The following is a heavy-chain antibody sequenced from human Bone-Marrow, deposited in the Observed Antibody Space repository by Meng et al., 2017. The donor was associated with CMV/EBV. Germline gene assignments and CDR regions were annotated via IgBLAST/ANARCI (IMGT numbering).Heavy chain of an antibody. J-gene: IGHJ4*02. CDR2: IIPMFGTA. D-gene: IGHD3-22*01. Sequence: SVKVSCKASGGTFSDSTISWVRQAPGQGLEWMGGIIPMFGTANYAQKFQGRVAITTDESTSTGYMELSSLRSEDTAVYYCARGKYYFDNSGYYYYWGQGTLVTVSS. CDR3: ARGKYYFDNSGYYYY. V-gene: IGHV1-69*05. CDR1: GGTFSDST.